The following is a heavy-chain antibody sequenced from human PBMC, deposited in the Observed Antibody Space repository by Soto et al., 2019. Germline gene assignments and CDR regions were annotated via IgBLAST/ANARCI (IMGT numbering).Heavy chain of an antibody. J-gene: IGHJ6*02. CDR1: GYVFTNYF. Sequence: QVQLVQSGAEVKKPGASVKVSCKASGYVFTNYFMHWVRQAPGQGLEWMGIINPNGGGTSYAKKFEGRGTMTRDSATSTVYMSLSSLRSEDTALYYCAREMSSNSWSYFYGMDVWGQGTSVTVSS. CDR2: INPNGGGT. V-gene: IGHV1-46*01. CDR3: AREMSSNSWSYFYGMDV. D-gene: IGHD6-13*01.